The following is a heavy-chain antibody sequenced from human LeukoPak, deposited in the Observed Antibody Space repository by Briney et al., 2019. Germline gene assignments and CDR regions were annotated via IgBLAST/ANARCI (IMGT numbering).Heavy chain of an antibody. Sequence: GGSLRLSCVASGFTFSSYSMNWVRQAPGKGLEWVSSISSSSSYIYCADSVKGRFTISRDNAKNSLYLQMNSLRAEDTAAYYCARVNYGSGSYYKYGDYYGMDVWGQGTTVTVSS. CDR1: GFTFSSYS. D-gene: IGHD3-10*01. CDR2: ISSSSSYI. J-gene: IGHJ6*02. V-gene: IGHV3-21*01. CDR3: ARVNYGSGSYYKYGDYYGMDV.